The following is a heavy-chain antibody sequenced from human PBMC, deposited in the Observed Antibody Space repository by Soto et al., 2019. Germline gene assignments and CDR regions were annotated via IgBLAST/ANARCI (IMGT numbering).Heavy chain of an antibody. CDR2: TYYRSRWHN. Sequence: SQTLSLTCAISGDSVSSNSAAWNWIRMSPSRGLEWLARTYYRSRWHNDYAVSVRSRITVNPDTSKNQFSLQLTSVTPEDTAAYYCAGTTSHQWYYMDVWGKGTTVTVSS. J-gene: IGHJ6*03. V-gene: IGHV6-1*01. CDR1: GDSVSSNSAA. CDR3: AGTTSHQWYYMDV. D-gene: IGHD1-7*01.